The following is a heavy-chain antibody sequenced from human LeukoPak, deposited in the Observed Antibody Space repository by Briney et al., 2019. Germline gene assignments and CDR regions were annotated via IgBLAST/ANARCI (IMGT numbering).Heavy chain of an antibody. CDR2: ISSNGGST. V-gene: IGHV3-64D*09. CDR3: ANSPPFTLHYYFDY. Sequence: GGSLRLSCSASGFTFSNYAMHWVRQAPGKGLEYVSAISSNGGSTYYAESVKGRFTISRDNSKNTLYLQMSSLRAEDTAVYYCANSPPFTLHYYFDYWGQGTLVTVSS. D-gene: IGHD3-3*02. CDR1: GFTFSNYA. J-gene: IGHJ4*02.